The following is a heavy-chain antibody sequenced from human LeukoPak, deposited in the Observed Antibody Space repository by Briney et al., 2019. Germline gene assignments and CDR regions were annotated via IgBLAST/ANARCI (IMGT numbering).Heavy chain of an antibody. V-gene: IGHV3-7*01. J-gene: IGHJ4*02. CDR2: IKEDGSDK. CDR1: GFTFSSYL. Sequence: GGSLRLSCAASGFTFSSYLMTWVRQTPGKGLEWVANIKEDGSDKYYADSMKGRFTISRDNAKKSLYLQLNSLRVEDTAVYSCARPKSDYWGQGTLVTVSS. CDR3: ARPKSDY.